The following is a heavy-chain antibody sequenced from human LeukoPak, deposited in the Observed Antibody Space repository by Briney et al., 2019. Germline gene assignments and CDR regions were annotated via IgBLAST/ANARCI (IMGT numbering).Heavy chain of an antibody. J-gene: IGHJ4*02. Sequence: GGSLRLSCIASGFTFDDYAMHWVRQAPGKGLEWVSGISWNSGSIGYADSVKGRFTISRDNAKNSLYLQMNSLRAEDTAVYYCARDIATAGAPPGTFDYWGQGTLVTVSS. CDR1: GFTFDDYA. D-gene: IGHD6-13*01. CDR3: ARDIATAGAPPGTFDY. V-gene: IGHV3-9*01. CDR2: ISWNSGSI.